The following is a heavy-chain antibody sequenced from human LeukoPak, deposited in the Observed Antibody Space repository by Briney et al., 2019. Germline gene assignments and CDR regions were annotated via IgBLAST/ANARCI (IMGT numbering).Heavy chain of an antibody. CDR1: GFTFSSYE. CDR3: ARDRRGNWFDP. V-gene: IGHV3-21*01. CDR2: ISSSSSYI. Sequence: GGSLRLSCAASGFTFSSYEMNWVRQAPGKGLEWVSSISSSSSYIYYADSVKGRFTISRDNAKNSLYLQMNSLRAEDTAVYYCARDRRGNWFDPWGQGTLVTVSS. J-gene: IGHJ5*02.